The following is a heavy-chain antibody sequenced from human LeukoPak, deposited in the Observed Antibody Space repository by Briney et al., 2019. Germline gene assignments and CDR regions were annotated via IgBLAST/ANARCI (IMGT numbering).Heavy chain of an antibody. Sequence: PSETLSLTCAVYGGSFSGYYWSWIRQPPGKGLEWIGEINHSGSTNYNPSLKSRVTISVDTSKNQFSLKLSSVTAADTAVYYCASPPIVDTAMASDYWGQGTLVTVSP. D-gene: IGHD5-18*01. J-gene: IGHJ4*02. CDR3: ASPPIVDTAMASDY. CDR1: GGSFSGYY. V-gene: IGHV4-34*01. CDR2: INHSGST.